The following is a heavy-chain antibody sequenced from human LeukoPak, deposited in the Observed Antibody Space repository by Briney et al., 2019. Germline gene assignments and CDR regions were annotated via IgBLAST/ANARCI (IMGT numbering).Heavy chain of an antibody. CDR1: GYTFTGYY. CDR2: INPNSGGT. V-gene: IGHV1-2*04. D-gene: IGHD6-19*01. J-gene: IGHJ3*02. Sequence: ASVKVSCKASGYTFTGYYMHWVRQAPGQGLEWMGWINPNSGGTNYAQKFQGWVTMTRDTSISTAYMELSRLRSDDTAVYYCARVLGIAVAGAPGVNDAFDIWGQGTMVTVSS. CDR3: ARVLGIAVAGAPGVNDAFDI.